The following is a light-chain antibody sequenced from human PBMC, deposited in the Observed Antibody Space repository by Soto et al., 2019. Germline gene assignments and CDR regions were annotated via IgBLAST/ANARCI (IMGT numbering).Light chain of an antibody. CDR1: QGISNY. V-gene: IGKV1-27*01. J-gene: IGKJ4*01. Sequence: DIQMTQSPSSLSASVGDRVTIPCRASQGISNYLAWYQQKPGRVPKLLIYAASTLQSGVPSRFSGSGSGTDFTLTISSLQPEDVATYYCQKYNSAPRKTFGGGTKVDIK. CDR3: QKYNSAPRKT. CDR2: AAS.